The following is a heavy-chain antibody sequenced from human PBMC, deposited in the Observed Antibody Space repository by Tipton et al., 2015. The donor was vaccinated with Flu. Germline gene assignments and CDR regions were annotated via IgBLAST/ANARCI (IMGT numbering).Heavy chain of an antibody. CDR3: ARGVSDWFDP. CDR2: ISSSSSYI. CDR1: GFTFSSYS. D-gene: IGHD6-19*01. V-gene: IGHV3-21*01. J-gene: IGHJ5*02. Sequence: SLRLSCAASGFTFSSYSMNWARQAPGKGLEWVSSISSSSSYIYYADSVKGRFTISRDNAKNSLYLQMNSLRAEDTAVYYCARGVSDWFDPWGQGTLVTVSS.